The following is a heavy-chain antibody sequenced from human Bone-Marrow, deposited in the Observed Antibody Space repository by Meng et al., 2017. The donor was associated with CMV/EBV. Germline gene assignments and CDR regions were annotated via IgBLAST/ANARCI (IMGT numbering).Heavy chain of an antibody. CDR3: ARYRHQRYYFDY. V-gene: IGHV3-7*01. CDR2: IKQDGSEK. Sequence: GESLKISCAASGFTFSSYWMSWVRQAPGKGLEWVANIKQDGSEKYYVDSVKGRFTISRDNAKNSLYLQMNSLRAEDTAVYYCARYRHQRYYFDYWGQGTLVTVSS. J-gene: IGHJ4*02. D-gene: IGHD2-2*01. CDR1: GFTFSSYW.